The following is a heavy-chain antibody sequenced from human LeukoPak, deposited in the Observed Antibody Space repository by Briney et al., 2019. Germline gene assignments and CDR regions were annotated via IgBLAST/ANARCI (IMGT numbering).Heavy chain of an antibody. CDR3: AEAVFGVVPYGMDV. D-gene: IGHD3-3*01. CDR1: GFTFSSYA. CDR2: ISGSGGST. V-gene: IGHV3-23*01. J-gene: IGHJ6*02. Sequence: GGSLRLSCAASGFTFSSYAMSWVRQAPGKGLEWVSAISGSGGSTYYADSVKGRFTISRDNSKNTLYLQMNSLRAEDTAVYYCAEAVFGVVPYGMDVWGQGTTVTVSS.